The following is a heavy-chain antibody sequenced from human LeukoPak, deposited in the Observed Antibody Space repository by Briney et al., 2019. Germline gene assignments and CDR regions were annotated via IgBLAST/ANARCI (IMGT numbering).Heavy chain of an antibody. CDR3: ARAGYSSGWYTYEALSSYYFDY. D-gene: IGHD6-19*01. CDR1: GFTFSSYA. Sequence: GALRLSCAASGFTFSSYAMHWVRQAPGKGLEWVAVISYDGSNKYYADSVKGRFTISRDNSKNTLYLQMNSLRAEDTAVYYCARAGYSSGWYTYEALSSYYFDYWGQGTLVTVSS. J-gene: IGHJ4*02. V-gene: IGHV3-30*04. CDR2: ISYDGSNK.